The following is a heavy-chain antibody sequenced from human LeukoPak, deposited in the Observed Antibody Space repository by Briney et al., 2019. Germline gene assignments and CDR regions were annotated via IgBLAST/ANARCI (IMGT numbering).Heavy chain of an antibody. V-gene: IGHV3-23*01. CDR2: ISGSGGST. CDR3: AREPGYSSSWYPIGLSYYYYGMDV. Sequence: GGSLRLSCAASGFTFSSYAMSWVRQAPGKGLEWVSAISGSGGSTYYADSVKGRFTISRDNSKNTLYLQMNSLRAEDTAVYYCAREPGYSSSWYPIGLSYYYYGMDVWGQGTTVTVSS. J-gene: IGHJ6*02. D-gene: IGHD6-13*01. CDR1: GFTFSSYA.